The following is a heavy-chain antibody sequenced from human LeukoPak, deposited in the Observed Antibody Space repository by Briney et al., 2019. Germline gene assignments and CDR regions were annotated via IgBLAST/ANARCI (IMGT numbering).Heavy chain of an antibody. CDR2: ISSGSSTI. CDR3: AREHSSSSGSVSDY. D-gene: IGHD6-6*01. V-gene: IGHV3-48*02. CDR1: GFTFSSYN. J-gene: IGHJ4*02. Sequence: PGGSLRLSCTASGFTFSSYNMNWVRQAPGKGLEWVSYISSGSSTIYYADSVKGRFTISRDNAKNSLYLQMNSLRDEDTAVYYCAREHSSSSGSVSDYWGQGTLVTVSS.